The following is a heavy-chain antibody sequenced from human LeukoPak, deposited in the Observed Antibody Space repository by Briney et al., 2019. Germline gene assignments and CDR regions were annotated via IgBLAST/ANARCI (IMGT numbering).Heavy chain of an antibody. D-gene: IGHD2-2*01. CDR1: GGSFSGYY. CDR2: INHSGST. J-gene: IGHJ5*02. CDR3: ASTFGVVVPAASRNWFDP. V-gene: IGHV4-34*01. Sequence: SETLSLTCAVYGGSFSGYYWSWIRQPPGKGLEWIGEINHSGSTNYSPSLKSRVTISVDTSKNQFSLKLSSVTAADTAVYYCASTFGVVVPAASRNWFDPWGQGTLVTVSS.